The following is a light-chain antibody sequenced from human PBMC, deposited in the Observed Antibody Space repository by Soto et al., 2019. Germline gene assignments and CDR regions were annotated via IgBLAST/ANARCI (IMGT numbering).Light chain of an antibody. Sequence: EIVMTQSPATLSVSPGERATLSCRASQSVSSNLAWYQQKPGQAPRLLIYGASTRPTGIPARFSGSGSGTEFTLTISSLQSEDFAVYYCQQYNNWPKTFGQGTKVELQ. CDR2: GAS. CDR3: QQYNNWPKT. CDR1: QSVSSN. V-gene: IGKV3-15*01. J-gene: IGKJ1*01.